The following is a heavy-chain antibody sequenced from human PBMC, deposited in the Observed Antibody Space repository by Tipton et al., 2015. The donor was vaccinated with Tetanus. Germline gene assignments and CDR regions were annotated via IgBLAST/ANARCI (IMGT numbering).Heavy chain of an antibody. CDR1: GGSISSDGAY. J-gene: IGHJ6*02. CDR2: ISNSGST. V-gene: IGHV4-31*03. CDR3: ARDRGVRGGYYYYHGMDV. D-gene: IGHD3-10*01. Sequence: TLSLTCTVSGGSISSDGAYWSWIRQHPGEDLEWIGYISNSGSTYYNPSLKSRVTISVDTSQKQISLKVNSVTAADTAVYYCARDRGVRGGYYYYHGMDVWGQGTTVTVSS.